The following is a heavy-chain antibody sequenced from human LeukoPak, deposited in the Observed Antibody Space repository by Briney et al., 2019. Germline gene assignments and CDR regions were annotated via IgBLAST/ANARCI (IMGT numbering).Heavy chain of an antibody. D-gene: IGHD3-10*01. Sequence: ASVNVSCKASGYTFTGYYMHWVRQAPGQGLEWMGWMNPNSGNTGYAQKFQGRVTITRNTSISTAYMELSSLRSEDTAVYYCARGGDEGDWFDPWGQGTLVTVSS. V-gene: IGHV1-8*03. CDR2: MNPNSGNT. J-gene: IGHJ5*02. CDR1: GYTFTGYY. CDR3: ARGGDEGDWFDP.